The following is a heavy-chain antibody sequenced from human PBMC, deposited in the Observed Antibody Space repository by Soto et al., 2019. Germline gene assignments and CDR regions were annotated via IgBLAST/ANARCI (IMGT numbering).Heavy chain of an antibody. V-gene: IGHV5-10-1*01. CDR2: IDPSDSYT. Sequence: EVQLVQSGAEVKKPGESLRISCKGSGYSFTNYWISWVRQMPGKGLEWMGRIDPSDSYTSYSPSFQGHVTISTDKSISTAYLQWSSLKASDTAMYYCARHYHASGSFYSWFDSWGQGTLVTVSS. CDR3: ARHYHASGSFYSWFDS. D-gene: IGHD3-10*01. J-gene: IGHJ5*01. CDR1: GYSFTNYW.